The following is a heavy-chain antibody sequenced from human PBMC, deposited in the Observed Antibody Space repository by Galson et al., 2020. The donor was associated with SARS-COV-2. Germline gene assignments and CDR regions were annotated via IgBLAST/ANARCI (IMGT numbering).Heavy chain of an antibody. Sequence: TGGSLRLSCAASGFTFSSYWMSWVRQAPGKGLEWVANIKEDGREKYYVDSVKGRFTISRDNAKNSPYLQMNSLRAEDTAVYYCARELYSSSSPSGGFDYWGQGTLVTVSS. J-gene: IGHJ4*02. CDR1: GFTFSSYW. CDR3: ARELYSSSSPSGGFDY. D-gene: IGHD6-6*01. CDR2: IKEDGREK. V-gene: IGHV3-7*03.